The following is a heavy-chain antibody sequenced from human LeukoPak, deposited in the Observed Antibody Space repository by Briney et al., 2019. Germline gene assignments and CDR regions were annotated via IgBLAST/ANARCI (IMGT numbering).Heavy chain of an antibody. J-gene: IGHJ6*02. CDR3: ARVDSKGPYYYYGMDV. CDR2: NYYSGST. V-gene: IGHV4-61*08. Sequence: SETLSLTCTVSGGSISSGGYYWSWIRQHPGKGLEWIGYNYYSGSTNYNPSLKSRVTISVDTSKNQFSLKLSSVTAADTAVYYCARVDSKGPYYYYGMDVWGQGTTVTVSS. CDR1: GGSISSGGYY. D-gene: IGHD2-21*01.